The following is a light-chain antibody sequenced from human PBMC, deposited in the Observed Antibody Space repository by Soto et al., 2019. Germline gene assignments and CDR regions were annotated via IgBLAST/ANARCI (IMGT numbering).Light chain of an antibody. CDR3: QQYGGSRT. V-gene: IGKV3-20*01. J-gene: IGKJ1*01. CDR2: GAS. CDR1: QSVSSSY. Sequence: EIVLTQSPGTLSLSPGERATLSCRASQSVSSSYLAWYHQKPGQAPRLLIYGASSRATGIPDRFSGSGSGTGFSLTISRLEPEDFAVYYCQQYGGSRTFGQGTKVEIK.